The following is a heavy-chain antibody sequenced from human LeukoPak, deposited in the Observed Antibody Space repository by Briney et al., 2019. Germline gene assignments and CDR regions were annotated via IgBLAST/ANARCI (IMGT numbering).Heavy chain of an antibody. CDR2: ISSGGGST. CDR1: GFTFSIYA. V-gene: IGHV3-23*01. J-gene: IGHJ4*02. D-gene: IGHD1-26*01. CDR3: AKGHSGNYYNFDS. Sequence: GGSLRLSCAASGFTFSIYAMNWVRQAPGKGLEWVSGISSGGGSTYYADSVKGRFTISRDNSKNTLSLQMHSLRAEDTAVYYCAKGHSGNYYNFDSWGQGTLVTVSS.